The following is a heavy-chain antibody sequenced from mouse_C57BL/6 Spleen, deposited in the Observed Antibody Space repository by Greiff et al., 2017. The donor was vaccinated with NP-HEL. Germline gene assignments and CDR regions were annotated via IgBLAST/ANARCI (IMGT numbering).Heavy chain of an antibody. D-gene: IGHD2-2*01. Sequence: EVNLVESGGGLVKPGGSLKLSCAASGFTFSDYGMHWVRQAPEKGLEWVAYISSGSSTIYYADTVKGRFTISRDNAKNTLFLQMTSLRSEDTAMYYGARRLSYYAMDYWGQGTSVTVSS. V-gene: IGHV5-17*01. CDR2: ISSGSSTI. J-gene: IGHJ4*01. CDR3: ARRLSYYAMDY. CDR1: GFTFSDYG.